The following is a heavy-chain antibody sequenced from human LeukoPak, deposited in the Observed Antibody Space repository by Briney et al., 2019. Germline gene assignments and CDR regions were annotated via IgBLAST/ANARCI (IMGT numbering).Heavy chain of an antibody. CDR3: ASLLAYCGGDCYQ. D-gene: IGHD2-21*01. Sequence: SETLSLTCTVSGYSISSGYYWGWIRQPPGKGLEWVGSIYNSGSTYYNPSLKSRVTISVDTSKNQFSLKLSSVTAADTAVYYCASLLAYCGGDCYQWGQGTLVTVSS. J-gene: IGHJ1*01. CDR2: IYNSGST. CDR1: GYSISSGYY. V-gene: IGHV4-38-2*02.